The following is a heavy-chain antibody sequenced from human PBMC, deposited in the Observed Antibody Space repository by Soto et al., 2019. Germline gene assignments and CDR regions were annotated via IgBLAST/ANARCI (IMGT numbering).Heavy chain of an antibody. CDR1: GFTVSSKY. CDR2: IQSGGPT. J-gene: IGHJ6*04. V-gene: IGHV3-66*01. Sequence: GGSLRLSCAASGFTVSSKYMSWVRQAPGKGLEWVSLIQSGGPTYYADSVKGRFTISRDTSENTLHLQMDSLRAEDTAVYYCARDDVLCDGGRCYGVPLDVWGKGTKVTSPQ. D-gene: IGHD2-15*01. CDR3: ARDDVLCDGGRCYGVPLDV.